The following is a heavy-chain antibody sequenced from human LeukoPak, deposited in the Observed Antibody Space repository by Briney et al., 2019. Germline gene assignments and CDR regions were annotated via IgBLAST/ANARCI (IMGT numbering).Heavy chain of an antibody. V-gene: IGHV4-34*01. D-gene: IGHD4-17*01. J-gene: IGHJ4*02. Sequence: PSETLSLTCAVSGVSFNDYYWSWVRQTPGKGLEWIGEINHSGYTNDSPSLKSRVTLSIDTPRKQFSLNLRSVTVADTGIYYCTRMTTGHDYWGKGTLVTVS. CDR1: GVSFNDYY. CDR3: TRMTTGHDY. CDR2: INHSGYT.